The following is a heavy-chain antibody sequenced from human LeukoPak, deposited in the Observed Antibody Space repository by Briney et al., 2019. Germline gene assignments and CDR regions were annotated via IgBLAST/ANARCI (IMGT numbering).Heavy chain of an antibody. V-gene: IGHV3-23*01. CDR2: ISGSGGST. J-gene: IGHJ4*02. CDR1: GFTFSSYA. CDR3: AKARLAATGTHFDY. Sequence: GGSLRLSCAASGFTFSSYAMSWVRQAPGKGLEWVSAISGSGGSTYYADSVKGRFTISRDNSKNTLYLHMNSLSAEDTAVYYCAKARLAATGTHFDYWGQGTLVTVSS. D-gene: IGHD6-13*01.